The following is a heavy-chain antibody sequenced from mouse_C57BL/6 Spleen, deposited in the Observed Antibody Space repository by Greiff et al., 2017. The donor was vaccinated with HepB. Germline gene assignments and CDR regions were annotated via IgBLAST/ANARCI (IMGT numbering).Heavy chain of an antibody. D-gene: IGHD1-1*01. Sequence: QVQLQQPGAELVRPGSSVKLSCKASGYTFTSYWMHWVKQRPIQGLEWIGNIDPSDSETHYNQKFKDKATLTVDKSSSTAYMQLSSLTSEDSAVYYCARSTTVVADYAMDYWGQVTSVTVSS. J-gene: IGHJ4*01. CDR2: IDPSDSET. V-gene: IGHV1-52*01. CDR1: GYTFTSYW. CDR3: ARSTTVVADYAMDY.